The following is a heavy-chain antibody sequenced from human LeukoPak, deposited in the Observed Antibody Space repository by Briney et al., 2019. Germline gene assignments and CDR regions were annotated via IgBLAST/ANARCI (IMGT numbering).Heavy chain of an antibody. CDR2: MSGSGGST. V-gene: IGHV3-23*01. Sequence: GGSLRLSCAASGFTFSNYAMTWVRQAPGKGLEWVSSMSGSGGSTDYADSVKGRFTISRDNSKNTLYLQMNSLRAEDTAVYYCAGEEAAYVWGSYRQNYFAYWGQGTLVTVSS. D-gene: IGHD3-16*02. CDR1: GFTFSNYA. CDR3: AGEEAAYVWGSYRQNYFAY. J-gene: IGHJ4*02.